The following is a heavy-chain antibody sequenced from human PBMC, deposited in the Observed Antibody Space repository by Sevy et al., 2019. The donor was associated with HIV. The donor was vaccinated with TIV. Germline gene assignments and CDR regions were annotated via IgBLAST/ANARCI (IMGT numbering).Heavy chain of an antibody. CDR3: ARDLERITIFGVVITITYYGMDV. CDR2: ISSSSSTI. J-gene: IGHJ6*02. Sequence: GGSLRLSCAASGFTFSSYSMNWVRQAPGKGLEWVSYISSSSSTIYYADSVKGRFTISRDKAKNSLYLQMNSLRDEDTAVYYCARDLERITIFGVVITITYYGMDVWGQGTTVTVSS. D-gene: IGHD3-3*01. CDR1: GFTFSSYS. V-gene: IGHV3-48*02.